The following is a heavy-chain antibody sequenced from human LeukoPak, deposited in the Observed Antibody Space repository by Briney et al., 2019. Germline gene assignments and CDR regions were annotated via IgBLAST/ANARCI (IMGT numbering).Heavy chain of an antibody. V-gene: IGHV3-30-3*01. J-gene: IGHJ4*02. CDR2: ISYDGSNK. CDR3: AVRGGYYDNSGYYYFDY. CDR1: GFTFSRYA. D-gene: IGHD3-22*01. Sequence: GESLTLSCAASGFTFSRYAMHWVRQAPGKGLEWVAVISYDGSNKYYADSVKGRSTISRANSNNTPYLQMTSLRADDTAVYYVAVRGGYYDNSGYYYFDYWGQGTLVTVSS.